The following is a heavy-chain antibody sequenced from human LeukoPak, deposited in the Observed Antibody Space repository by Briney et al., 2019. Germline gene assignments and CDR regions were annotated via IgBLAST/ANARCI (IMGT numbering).Heavy chain of an antibody. D-gene: IGHD1-7*01. CDR3: ARGRSNWNYMSWFDP. J-gene: IGHJ5*02. Sequence: SETLSLTCAVYGGSFSGYYRSWIRQPPGKGLEWIGEINHSGSTNYNPSLKSRVTISVDTSKNQFSLKLSSVTAANTAVYYCARGRSNWNYMSWFDPWGQGALVTVSS. CDR1: GGSFSGYY. CDR2: INHSGST. V-gene: IGHV4-34*01.